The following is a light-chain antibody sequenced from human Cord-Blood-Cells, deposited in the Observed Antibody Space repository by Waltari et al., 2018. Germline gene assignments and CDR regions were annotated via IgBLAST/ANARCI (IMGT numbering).Light chain of an antibody. CDR3: QSYDSSNQV. Sequence: NFMLTQPHSVSESPGKTVTISCTRSSGRIASNYVPWYQQRPGSSPTTVIYEDNQRPSGVPDRFSGSIDSSSNSASLTISGLKTEDEADYYCQSYDSSNQVFGGGTKLTVL. CDR1: SGRIASNY. V-gene: IGLV6-57*01. J-gene: IGLJ2*01. CDR2: EDN.